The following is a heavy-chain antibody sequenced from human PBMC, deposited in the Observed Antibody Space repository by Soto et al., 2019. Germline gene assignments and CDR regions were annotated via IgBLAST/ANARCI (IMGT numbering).Heavy chain of an antibody. D-gene: IGHD3-16*01. CDR2: ISGSASST. CDR1: GFTFSTYA. V-gene: IGHV3-23*01. CDR3: AKDLLLYDYVWASYGYEAFDM. Sequence: VGSLRLSCAASGFTFSTYAMSWFRQARVNGLQWVSTISGSASSTYYADSVKGRFTISRDNSKHTLYLQMNSLRAEDTAVYYCAKDLLLYDYVWASYGYEAFDMWGQGTMVTVSS. J-gene: IGHJ3*02.